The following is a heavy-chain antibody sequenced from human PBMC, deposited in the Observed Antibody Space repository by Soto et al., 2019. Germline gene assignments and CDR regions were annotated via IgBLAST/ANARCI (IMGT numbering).Heavy chain of an antibody. V-gene: IGHV3-7*03. CDR3: AKDAIMVSSSFNYFDF. J-gene: IGHJ4*02. CDR1: GFTFGSYW. D-gene: IGHD6-13*01. Sequence: PGGSLRLSCAASGFTFGSYWMSWVRQAPGKGLEWLATIKMDASEKKYVDSVKGRFTMSRENAKNTLYLQMDSLRAEDTAVYYCAKDAIMVSSSFNYFDFWGQGTLVTVS. CDR2: IKMDASEK.